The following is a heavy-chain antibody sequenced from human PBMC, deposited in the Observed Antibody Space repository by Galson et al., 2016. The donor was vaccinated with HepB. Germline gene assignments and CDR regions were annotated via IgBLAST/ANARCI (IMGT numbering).Heavy chain of an antibody. CDR3: TRDGGSGWFRGNAFDI. V-gene: IGHV4-61*03. J-gene: IGHJ3*02. Sequence: SETLSLTCTVSGGSVNSGTYYWNWIRQPPGKGLEWIGFIYHSGSTNYNPSLKSGVTISLDPSKKHIYLRLSSVTAADTAVYYCTRDGGSGWFRGNAFDIWGQGTMVTVSS. D-gene: IGHD6-19*01. CDR2: IYHSGST. CDR1: GGSVNSGTYY.